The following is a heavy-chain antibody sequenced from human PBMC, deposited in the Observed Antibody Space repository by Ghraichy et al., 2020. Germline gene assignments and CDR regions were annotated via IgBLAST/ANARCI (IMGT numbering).Heavy chain of an antibody. D-gene: IGHD6-19*01. CDR3: ARVHYKVAGNDY. J-gene: IGHJ4*02. CDR2: INPSGST. V-gene: IGHV4-34*01. CDR1: GGSFSGYY. Sequence: SETLSLTCAVYGGSFSGYYWSWIRQPLGKGLEWIGEINPSGSTNYNPSLKSRVTLSVDTSKNQFSLKMSSVTAADTAVYYWARVHYKVAGNDYWDQGTLVTVSS.